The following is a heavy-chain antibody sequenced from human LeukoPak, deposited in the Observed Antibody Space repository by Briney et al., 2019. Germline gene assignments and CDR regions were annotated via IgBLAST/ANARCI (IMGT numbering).Heavy chain of an antibody. D-gene: IGHD2-2*01. CDR2: IIPIFGTA. CDR1: GGTFSSYA. J-gene: IGHJ5*02. Sequence: SVKVSCKASGGTFSSYAISWVRQAPGQGLEWMGGIIPIFGTANYAQKFQGRVTITTDESTSTAYMELSSLRSEDTAAYYCARVGCSSTSCPGGWFDPWGQGTLVTVSS. V-gene: IGHV1-69*05. CDR3: ARVGCSSTSCPGGWFDP.